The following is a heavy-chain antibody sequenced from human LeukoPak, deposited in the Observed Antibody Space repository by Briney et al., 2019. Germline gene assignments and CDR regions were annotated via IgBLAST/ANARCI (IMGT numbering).Heavy chain of an antibody. CDR1: GGAIASGGYS. CDR3: ARSRQASGLLSS. D-gene: IGHD3-10*01. J-gene: IGHJ5*02. CDR2: IYDRGPA. Sequence: PSQTLSLTCTVSGGAIASGGYSWNWIRQSPGKGLEWIVCIYDRGPAYYNPSLKSRFTISVDRPKNQFFLNVTSLTAADTAVYYCARSRQASGLLSSWGQGTPVVVSS. V-gene: IGHV4-30-2*06.